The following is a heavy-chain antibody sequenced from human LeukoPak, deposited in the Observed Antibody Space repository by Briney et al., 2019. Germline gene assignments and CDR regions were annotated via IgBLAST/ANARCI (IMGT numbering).Heavy chain of an antibody. D-gene: IGHD7-27*01. J-gene: IGHJ4*02. CDR1: GYTFTSYD. V-gene: IGHV1-8*01. CDR3: ARGPPNWGYDY. Sequence: ASVKVSCKASGYTFTSYDINWVRLATGQGLEWMGWMSPNSGNTGYAQKFQGRVTMTRSTSMSTAYMELSSLRSEDTAVYYCARGPPNWGYDYWGQGTLVTVSS. CDR2: MSPNSGNT.